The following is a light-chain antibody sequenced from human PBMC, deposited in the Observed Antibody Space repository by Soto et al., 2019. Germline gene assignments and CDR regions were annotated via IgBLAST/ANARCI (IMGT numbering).Light chain of an antibody. V-gene: IGLV1-40*01. Sequence: QSVLTQSPSVSGAPGQRVTISCTGSSSSIGAGYDVHWYQHLPGTAPKLLIFGITNRPSGVPDRFSGSKSGTSASLAITGLQAEDEADYYCQSYDSSLSAYVFGTGTKVTVL. CDR3: QSYDSSLSAYV. CDR1: SSSIGAGYD. J-gene: IGLJ1*01. CDR2: GIT.